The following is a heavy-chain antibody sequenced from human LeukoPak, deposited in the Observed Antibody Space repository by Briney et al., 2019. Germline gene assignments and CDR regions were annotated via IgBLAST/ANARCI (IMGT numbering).Heavy chain of an antibody. CDR3: ARLPGYCSGGSCKYFGAFDI. CDR2: IYPGDSDT. V-gene: IGHV5-51*01. CDR1: GYSFTSYW. Sequence: GESLKISCKGSGYSFTSYWLGWVRQMPGKGLEWMGIIYPGDSDTRYSPSFQGQVTISADKSISTAYLQWSSLKASDTAMYYCARLPGYCSGGSCKYFGAFDIWGQGTMVTVSS. J-gene: IGHJ3*02. D-gene: IGHD2-15*01.